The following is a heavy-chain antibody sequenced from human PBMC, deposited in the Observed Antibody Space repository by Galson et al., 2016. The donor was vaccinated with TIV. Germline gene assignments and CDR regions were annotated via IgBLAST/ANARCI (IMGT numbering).Heavy chain of an antibody. CDR3: AKDRNTALDTYYSHYGMDV. CDR1: GGSFSTHT. Sequence: SVKVSCKASGGSFSTHTFNWVRQAPGQGLEWMGGIVPLFRTTNYAQKFQGRVTFTADESSSTAYMEVSRLTSDDTAVYYCAKDRNTALDTYYSHYGMDVWGQGTTVTVSS. CDR2: IVPLFRTT. J-gene: IGHJ6*02. V-gene: IGHV1-69*13. D-gene: IGHD5-18*01.